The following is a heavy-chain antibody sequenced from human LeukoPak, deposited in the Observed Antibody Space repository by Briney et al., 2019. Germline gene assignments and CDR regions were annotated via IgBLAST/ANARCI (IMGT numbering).Heavy chain of an antibody. CDR2: IHTSGST. Sequence: SETLSLTCTVSGGPISSYYWNWIRQPAGKGLEWIGRIHTSGSTNYNPSLKSRVTMSIDTSKNQFSLKLRSVTAADTAVYYCARVICSGGSCRFDYWGQGTLVTVSS. V-gene: IGHV4-4*07. CDR3: ARVICSGGSCRFDY. D-gene: IGHD2-15*01. CDR1: GGPISSYY. J-gene: IGHJ4*02.